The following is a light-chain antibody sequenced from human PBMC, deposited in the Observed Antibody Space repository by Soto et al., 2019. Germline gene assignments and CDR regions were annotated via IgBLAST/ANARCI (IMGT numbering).Light chain of an antibody. J-gene: IGKJ4*01. V-gene: IGKV1D-12*01. CDR2: TTS. CDR3: QQANSFPLT. Sequence: DNQMTQSPSSVSASVGDRVTITCRASQDINNWLAWYQQKPEKAPKLLIYTTSSLQSGVPSRFSGSGSGTDFTLTISSLQPEDFATYYCQQANSFPLTFGGGTKVEIK. CDR1: QDINNW.